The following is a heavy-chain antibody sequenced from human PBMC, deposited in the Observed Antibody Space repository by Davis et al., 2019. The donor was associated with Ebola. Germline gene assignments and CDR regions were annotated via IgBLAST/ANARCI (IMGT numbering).Heavy chain of an antibody. CDR2: ISAYNGNT. CDR1: GYTFISYG. CDR3: ASPTGGSYLYYYYGMDV. Sequence: ASVKVSCKASGYTFISYGISWVRQAPGQGLEWMGWISAYNGNTNYAQKFQGRVTITADKSTSTAYMELSSLRSEDTAVYYCASPTGGSYLYYYYGMDVWGQGTTVTVSS. V-gene: IGHV1-18*01. J-gene: IGHJ6*02. D-gene: IGHD1-26*01.